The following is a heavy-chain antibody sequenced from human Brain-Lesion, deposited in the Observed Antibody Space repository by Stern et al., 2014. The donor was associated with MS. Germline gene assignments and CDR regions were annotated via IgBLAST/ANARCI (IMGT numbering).Heavy chain of an antibody. Sequence: QLQLQESGPGLVKPSQTLSLTCTVSGGSISSGNYYWSWIRQHPGKGLEWIGSIYHSGSTYYNPPLKSRVTTSIDSSKTQFSLELSSVTAADTAVYYCARGSREVLLPRFYFDYWGQGTLVTVSS. CDR1: GGSISSGNYY. CDR3: ARGSREVLLPRFYFDY. D-gene: IGHD3-3*01. CDR2: IYHSGST. J-gene: IGHJ4*02. V-gene: IGHV4-31*03.